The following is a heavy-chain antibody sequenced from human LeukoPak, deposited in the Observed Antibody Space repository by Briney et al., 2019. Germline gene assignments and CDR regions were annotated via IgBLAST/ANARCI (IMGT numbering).Heavy chain of an antibody. D-gene: IGHD3-10*01. CDR2: IIPIFGTA. CDR3: AKEPTPMIRTNVFDY. V-gene: IGHV1-69*13. Sequence: ASVKVSCKASGGTFSIYAISWVRQAPGQGLEWMGGIIPIFGTANYAQKFQGRVTITADESTSTAYMELSSLRSEDTAVYYCAKEPTPMIRTNVFDYWGQGTLVTVSS. CDR1: GGTFSIYA. J-gene: IGHJ4*02.